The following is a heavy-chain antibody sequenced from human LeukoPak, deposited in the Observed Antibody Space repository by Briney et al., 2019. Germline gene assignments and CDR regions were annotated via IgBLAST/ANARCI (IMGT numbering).Heavy chain of an antibody. V-gene: IGHV1-2*02. Sequence: ASVRVSCTASVYTFTVYYMHWVRHARGQGGEWMGWNNPNSGGTNYAQKFQGRVTMTWDMSTSTDYLELSSLRSEDTAIYYCARDNSVDDNAWWFDPWGQGTLVTVSS. CDR3: ARDNSVDDNAWWFDP. CDR1: VYTFTVYY. D-gene: IGHD3-22*01. J-gene: IGHJ5*02. CDR2: NNPNSGGT.